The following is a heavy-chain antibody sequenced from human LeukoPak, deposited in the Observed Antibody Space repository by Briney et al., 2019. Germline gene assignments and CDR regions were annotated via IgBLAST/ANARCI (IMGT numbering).Heavy chain of an antibody. Sequence: HLGGSLRLSCAASGFTFSSYGMHWVRQAPGKGLEWVAFIRYDGSNKYYADSVKGRFTISRDNSKNTLYLQMNSLRAEDTAVYYCASAIVVVPAAPWNAFDIWGQGTMVTVSS. CDR3: ASAIVVVPAAPWNAFDI. CDR2: IRYDGSNK. V-gene: IGHV3-30*02. J-gene: IGHJ3*02. CDR1: GFTFSSYG. D-gene: IGHD2-2*01.